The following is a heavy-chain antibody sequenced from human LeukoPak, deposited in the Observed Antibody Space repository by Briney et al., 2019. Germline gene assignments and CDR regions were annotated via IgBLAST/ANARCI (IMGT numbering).Heavy chain of an antibody. D-gene: IGHD5-24*01. J-gene: IGHJ4*02. Sequence: SVKVSFKASGGTFSSYAISWVRQAPGQGLEWMGRIIPILGIANYAQKFQGRVTITADKSTSTAYMELSGLRSEDTAVYYCAAARRDGYNLDYWGQGTLVTVSS. CDR2: IIPILGIA. CDR3: AAARRDGYNLDY. CDR1: GGTFSSYA. V-gene: IGHV1-69*04.